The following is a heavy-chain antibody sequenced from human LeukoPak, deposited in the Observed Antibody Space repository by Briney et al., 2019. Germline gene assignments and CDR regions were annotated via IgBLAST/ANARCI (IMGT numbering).Heavy chain of an antibody. J-gene: IGHJ4*02. CDR1: GFTFSNFA. D-gene: IGHD3-22*01. Sequence: VESLRLSCAASGFTFSNFAVSWVRQAPGKGLECVSAISGSGGSTYYADSVKGRFTISRDNSKNTLYLQMNSLRAEDTAVYYCAKESADSSGIMDFDYWGQGTLVTVSS. CDR3: AKESADSSGIMDFDY. CDR2: ISGSGGST. V-gene: IGHV3-23*01.